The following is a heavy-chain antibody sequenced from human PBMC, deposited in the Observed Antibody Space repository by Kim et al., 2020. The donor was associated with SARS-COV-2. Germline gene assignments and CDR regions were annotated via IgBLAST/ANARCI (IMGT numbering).Heavy chain of an antibody. CDR3: ARAVSVTVTTKPYYYYGMDV. Sequence: GGSLRLSCAASGFTFSSYEMNWVRQAPGKGLEWVSYISSSGSTIHYADSVKGRFTISRDNDKNSLYLQMNSLRAEDTAVYYCARAVSVTVTTKPYYYYGMDVWGQGPTVTVSS. CDR2: ISSSGSTI. V-gene: IGHV3-48*03. D-gene: IGHD4-17*01. J-gene: IGHJ6*02. CDR1: GFTFSSYE.